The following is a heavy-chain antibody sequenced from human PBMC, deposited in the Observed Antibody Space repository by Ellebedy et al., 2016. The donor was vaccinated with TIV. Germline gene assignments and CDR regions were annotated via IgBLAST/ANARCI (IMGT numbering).Heavy chain of an antibody. V-gene: IGHV3-33*01. CDR1: GFTFSSYG. D-gene: IGHD5-18*01. CDR2: IWYDGSNK. J-gene: IGHJ4*02. CDR3: ARDETDSFDVDTALDY. Sequence: GGSLRLSXAASGFTFSSYGMHWVRQAPGKGLEWVAVIWYDGSNKYYADSVKGRFTISRDNSKNTLYLQMNSLRAEDTAVYYCARDETDSFDVDTALDYWGQGTLVTVSS.